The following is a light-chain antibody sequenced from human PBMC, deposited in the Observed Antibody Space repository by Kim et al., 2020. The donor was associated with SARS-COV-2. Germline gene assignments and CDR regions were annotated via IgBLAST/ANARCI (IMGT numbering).Light chain of an antibody. V-gene: IGKV3-20*01. CDR1: QSVSSNY. Sequence: SPGERAPLSCRASQSVSSNYLAWYQQKPGQAPRLLIYGASSRATGIPDGFSGSGSGTDFTLTITRLEPEDFAVYYCQQYSSSPATFGQGTKVDIK. J-gene: IGKJ1*01. CDR2: GAS. CDR3: QQYSSSPAT.